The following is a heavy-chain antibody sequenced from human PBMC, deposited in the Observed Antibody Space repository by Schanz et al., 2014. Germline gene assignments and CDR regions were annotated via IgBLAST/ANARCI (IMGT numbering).Heavy chain of an antibody. J-gene: IGHJ4*02. D-gene: IGHD6-19*01. CDR1: GFTFSSYA. CDR2: ISSRSSHI. V-gene: IGHV3-21*04. Sequence: VQLVESGGGVVQPGRSLRLSCAASGFTFSSYAMSWVRQAPGKGLEWVSSISSRSSHIYYADSVKGRFTVSRDNAKNSVYLQMNGLRVEDTAVYYCAASSGWHPSTDYWGQGTLVTVSS. CDR3: AASSGWHPSTDY.